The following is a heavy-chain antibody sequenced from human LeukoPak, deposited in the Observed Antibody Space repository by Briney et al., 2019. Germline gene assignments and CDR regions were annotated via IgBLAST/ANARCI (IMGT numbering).Heavy chain of an antibody. V-gene: IGHV4-4*07. J-gene: IGHJ4*02. D-gene: IGHD3-10*01. CDR1: GGSISSYY. CDR2: TYTSGST. Sequence: SETLPLTCTVSGGSISSYYWSWIRQPAGKGLEWIGRTYTSGSTNYNPSPKSRVTMSVDTSKNQFSLKLSSVTAADTAVYYCARDGYYGSGTDYWGQGTLVTVSS. CDR3: ARDGYYGSGTDY.